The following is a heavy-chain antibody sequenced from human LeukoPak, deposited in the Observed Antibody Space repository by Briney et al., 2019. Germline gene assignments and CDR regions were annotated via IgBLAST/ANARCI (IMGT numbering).Heavy chain of an antibody. J-gene: IGHJ4*02. CDR1: GDSINSLDL. CDR3: ARSIAAAGSWEPAFDY. D-gene: IGHD6-13*01. Sequence: SETLSLTCTVSGDSINSLDLWSWVRQPPGKGLEWIGEMYLSGTTHSNPSVKSRVTISIDKSKNQFFLNLSSVTAADTAVYYCARSIAAAGSWEPAFDYWGQGTLVTVAS. CDR2: MYLSGTT. V-gene: IGHV4-4*02.